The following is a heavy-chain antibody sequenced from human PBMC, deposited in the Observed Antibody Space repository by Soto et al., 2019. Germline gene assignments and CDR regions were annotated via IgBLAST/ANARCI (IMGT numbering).Heavy chain of an antibody. CDR3: ARRLNLGSSDH. V-gene: IGHV4-59*03. J-gene: IGHJ1*01. CDR1: GVSLTGYH. CDR2: VYHTGSV. D-gene: IGHD6-6*01. Sequence: SETLSLTCNVSGVSLTGYHWNWIRQPPGKTLEWIGFVYHTGSVSYNPSLKGRASISVDRSKNQFSLRLTSVTAADTAVYYCARRLNLGSSDHWGQGTLVTVSS.